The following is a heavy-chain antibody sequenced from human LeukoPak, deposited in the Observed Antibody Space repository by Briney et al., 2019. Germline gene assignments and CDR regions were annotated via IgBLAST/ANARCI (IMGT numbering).Heavy chain of an antibody. CDR3: ARDAGTWGYGYNFDY. V-gene: IGHV3-30*03. Sequence: GGSLRLSCAASGFTLRSYGMHWVRQAPGKWLEWVAVISHDGNDKYYGDSLKGRFTISRDNSKNTLYLQMNSLRAEDMAVYYCARDAGTWGYGYNFDYWGQGTLVSVSS. CDR1: GFTLRSYG. J-gene: IGHJ4*02. D-gene: IGHD1-14*01. CDR2: ISHDGNDK.